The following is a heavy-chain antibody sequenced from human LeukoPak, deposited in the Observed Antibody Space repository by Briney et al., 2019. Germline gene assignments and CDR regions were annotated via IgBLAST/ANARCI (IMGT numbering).Heavy chain of an antibody. CDR1: GGTFSSYA. V-gene: IGHV1-69*04. D-gene: IGHD5-24*01. J-gene: IGHJ4*02. Sequence: GASVKVSCKASGGTFSSYAINWVRQAPGQGLEWMGRIIPILGIANYAQKFQGRVTITADKSTSTAYMELSSLRSEDTAVYYCARRGRDGYSLFDYWGQGTLVTVSS. CDR2: IIPILGIA. CDR3: ARRGRDGYSLFDY.